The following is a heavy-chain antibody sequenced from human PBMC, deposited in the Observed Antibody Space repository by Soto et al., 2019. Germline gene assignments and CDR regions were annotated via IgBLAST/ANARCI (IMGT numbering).Heavy chain of an antibody. V-gene: IGHV4-59*01. CDR3: ARVKLLPRRYYYLAV. D-gene: IGHD2-21*02. J-gene: IGHJ6*03. CDR1: GGSISSYY. Sequence: SETLSLTFTVSGGSISSYYWSWIRQPPGKGLEWIGYIYYSGSTNYNPSLKSRVTISVDTSKNQFSLKLSSVTAADTAVYYCARVKLLPRRYYYLAVWGKGTTVTVSS. CDR2: IYYSGST.